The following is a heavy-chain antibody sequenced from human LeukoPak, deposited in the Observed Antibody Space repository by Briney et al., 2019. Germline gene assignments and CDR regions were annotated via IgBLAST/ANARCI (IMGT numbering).Heavy chain of an antibody. Sequence: ASVKVSCKTSGYTFTTYDINWVRQATGQGLEWMGWMNPNSGNTGYAQKFQGRVTMTRDTSISTACMELSSLRSEDTAVYYCAREYYYDSSGYFNWFDPWGQGTLVTVSS. CDR1: GYTFTTYD. CDR3: AREYYYDSSGYFNWFDP. J-gene: IGHJ5*02. CDR2: MNPNSGNT. V-gene: IGHV1-8*01. D-gene: IGHD3-22*01.